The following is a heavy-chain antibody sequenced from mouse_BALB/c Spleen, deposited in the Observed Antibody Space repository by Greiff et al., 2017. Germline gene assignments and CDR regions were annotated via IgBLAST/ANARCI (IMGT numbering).Heavy chain of an antibody. CDR2: IYPGGGYT. J-gene: IGHJ4*01. V-gene: IGHV1-63*02. CDR3: ARGGWLQAMDY. CDR1: GYTFTNYW. D-gene: IGHD2-3*01. Sequence: QLQQSGAELVRPGTSVKISCKASGYTFTNYWLGWVKQRPGHGLEWIGDIYPGGGYTNYNEKFKGKATLTADTSSSTAYMQLSSLTSEDSAVYYCARGGWLQAMDYWGQGTSVTVSS.